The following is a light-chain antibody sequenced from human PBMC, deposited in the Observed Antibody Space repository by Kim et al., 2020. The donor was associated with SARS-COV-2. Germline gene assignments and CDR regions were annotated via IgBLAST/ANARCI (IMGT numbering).Light chain of an antibody. J-gene: IGKJ1*01. CDR3: QQYDSWPLT. CDR2: GAS. V-gene: IGKV3-15*01. CDR1: QSVDTN. Sequence: EIVMTQSPATLSVSPGEKATLSCRASQSVDTNLAWYQQMPGQTPRLLIYGASTRATGIPARFSGSGSGTEFTLSISSLQSEDFAVYYCQQYDSWPLTFGQGTKVDIK.